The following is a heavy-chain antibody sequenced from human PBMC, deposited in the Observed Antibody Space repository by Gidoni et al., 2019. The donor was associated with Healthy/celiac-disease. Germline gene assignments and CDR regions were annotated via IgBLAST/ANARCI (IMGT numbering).Heavy chain of an antibody. V-gene: IGHV1-3*01. CDR3: ARRRLGYCSGGSCPFDY. J-gene: IGHJ4*02. CDR1: GYTFTSYA. Sequence: QSGAEVKKPGASVKVSCKASGYTFTSYAMHWVRQAPGQRLEWMGWINAGNGNTKYSQKFQGRVTITRDTSASTAYMELSSLRSEDTAVYYCARRRLGYCSGGSCPFDYWGQGTLVTVSS. CDR2: INAGNGNT. D-gene: IGHD2-15*01.